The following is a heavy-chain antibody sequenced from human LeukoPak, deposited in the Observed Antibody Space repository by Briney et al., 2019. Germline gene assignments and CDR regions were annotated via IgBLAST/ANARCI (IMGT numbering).Heavy chain of an antibody. CDR1: GGSFSGYY. CDR2: FNHSGST. D-gene: IGHD6-19*01. CDR3: ARGFISGWGFSYWFDP. Sequence: KPSETLSLTCAVYGGSFSGYYWSWIRQPPGKGLEWIGEFNHSGSTNYNQSLKSRVTISVDTSKNQFSLKLSSVTAADTAVYYCARGFISGWGFSYWFDPWGQGTLVTVSS. J-gene: IGHJ5*02. V-gene: IGHV4-34*01.